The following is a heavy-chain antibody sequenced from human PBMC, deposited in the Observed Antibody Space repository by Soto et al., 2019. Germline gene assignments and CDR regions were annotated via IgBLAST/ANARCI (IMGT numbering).Heavy chain of an antibody. D-gene: IGHD6-19*01. CDR1: GFTVSSNY. CDR2: IYSGGST. Sequence: GGSLRLSCAASGFTVSSNYMSWVRQAPGKGLEWVSVIYSGGSTYYADSVKGRFTISRDNSKNTLYLQMNSLRAEDTAVYYCARESSIAVAGSLDYWGQGTLVTVSS. CDR3: ARESSIAVAGSLDY. V-gene: IGHV3-66*01. J-gene: IGHJ4*02.